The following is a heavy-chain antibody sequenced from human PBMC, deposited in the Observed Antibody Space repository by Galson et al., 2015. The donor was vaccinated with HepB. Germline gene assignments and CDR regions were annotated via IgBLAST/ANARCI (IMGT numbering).Heavy chain of an antibody. CDR2: TSYDGSKK. V-gene: IGHV3-30*03. CDR1: EFDFTSCG. J-gene: IGHJ4*02. Sequence: SLRLSCAASEFDFTSCGMHWVRQAPGKGLEWLTVTSYDGSKKFYVDSVKDRFTISRDNSKKTLFLEMNSLRPADTAVYFCARDSAYFSGDYIGVYHFDLWGPGTLVTVSS. CDR3: ARDSAYFSGDYIGVYHFDL. D-gene: IGHD4-17*01.